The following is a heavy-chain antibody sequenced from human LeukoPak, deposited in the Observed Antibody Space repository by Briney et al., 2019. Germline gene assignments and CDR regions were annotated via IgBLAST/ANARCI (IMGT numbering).Heavy chain of an antibody. D-gene: IGHD1-26*01. CDR3: AKTHLPNAYSGTYYCDY. CDR1: GFTFSYYG. J-gene: IGHJ4*02. Sequence: GGSLRLSCAASGFTFSYYGMHWVRQAPGKGLEWVSFIRYDESKKFYGDSVKGRFTISRDNSKNTLYLQMNSLRTEDTAVYYCAKTHLPNAYSGTYYCDYWGQGTLVTVSS. CDR2: IRYDESKK. V-gene: IGHV3-30*02.